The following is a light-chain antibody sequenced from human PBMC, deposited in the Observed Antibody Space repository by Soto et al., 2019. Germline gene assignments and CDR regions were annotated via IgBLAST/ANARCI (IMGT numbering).Light chain of an antibody. J-gene: IGLJ2*01. CDR2: EVS. Sequence: QSALTQPASVSGSPGQSITISCTGTSSDVGGYNYVSWYQQHPGKAPKLMIYEVSNRPSGVSNRFSGSRSGNTASLTISGRPADDEADYYCSSYTSSNTPVFGGGTKQTVL. CDR1: SSDVGGYNY. V-gene: IGLV2-14*01. CDR3: SSYTSSNTPV.